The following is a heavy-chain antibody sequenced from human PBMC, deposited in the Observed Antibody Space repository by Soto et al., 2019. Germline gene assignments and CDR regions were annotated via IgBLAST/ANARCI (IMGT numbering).Heavy chain of an antibody. CDR1: GYTFTSFA. D-gene: IGHD3-22*01. CDR3: GTDPHYYDTTGYCLEN. Sequence: ASVKVSCKASGYTFTSFAIHWVRQAPGQRPEWMGWINPDNGHTRYSQKFQGRVTITRDTSASAAYMELSSLRSDDTAVYYCGTDPHYYDTTGYCLENWGQGTLVTVSS. J-gene: IGHJ4*02. CDR2: INPDNGHT. V-gene: IGHV1-3*01.